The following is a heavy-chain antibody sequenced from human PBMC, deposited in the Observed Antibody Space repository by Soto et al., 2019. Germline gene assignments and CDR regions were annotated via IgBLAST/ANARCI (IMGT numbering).Heavy chain of an antibody. Sequence: SETLSLTCAVYGGSFSGYYWSWIRQPPGKGLEWIGEINHSGSTNYNPSLKSRVTISVDTSKNQFSLKLSSVTAADTAVYYCARGGKKTFVVLFVSRHRNKWTDPPCQRTLVTVS. D-gene: IGHD3-10*01. CDR1: GGSFSGYY. CDR3: ARGGKKTFVVLFVSRHRNKWTDP. CDR2: INHSGST. J-gene: IGHJ5*02. V-gene: IGHV4-34*01.